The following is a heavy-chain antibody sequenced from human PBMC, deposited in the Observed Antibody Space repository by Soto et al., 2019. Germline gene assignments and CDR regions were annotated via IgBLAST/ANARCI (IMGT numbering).Heavy chain of an antibody. CDR3: ASDACLYSRGAYYDH. CDR1: GFTFSTYA. V-gene: IGHV3-30-3*01. Sequence: QVRLVESGGGAVQPGDSLRLSCDASGFTFSTYALHWVLQAPGKVLEWVAFISYTGANQYYADSVKGRFTVSRDNSKNIASLQMNSLKPEDSAVYYCASDACLYSRGAYYDHWGQGTLVTVSS. CDR2: ISYTGANQ. J-gene: IGHJ4*02. D-gene: IGHD4-4*01.